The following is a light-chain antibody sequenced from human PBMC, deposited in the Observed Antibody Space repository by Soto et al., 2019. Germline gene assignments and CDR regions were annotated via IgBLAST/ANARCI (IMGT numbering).Light chain of an antibody. CDR2: AAS. J-gene: IGKJ2*01. CDR3: QQSHRIPYI. V-gene: IGKV1-39*01. Sequence: DIQMTQSPSSLSASVGDRITITCRASPTISTYLNWYQQKPGKAPKLLISAASRSQSGVPSRFTGSGSGTEFTLTISSLQPEDFATYYCQQSHRIPYIFGQGTKVEI. CDR1: PTISTY.